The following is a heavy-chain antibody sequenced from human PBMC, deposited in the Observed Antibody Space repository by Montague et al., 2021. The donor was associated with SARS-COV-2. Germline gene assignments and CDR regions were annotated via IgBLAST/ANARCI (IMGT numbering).Heavy chain of an antibody. D-gene: IGHD3-10*01. J-gene: IGHJ4*02. Sequence: SETLSLTCSVSGASITTYYWSWIRQAPGKGLEWIAYIFHSGHTNYNPSLRSRVAISIDTSRDQFSLGLTSTTAADTAVYYCARQPYLASAYYFDYWGLGTLVTVSS. CDR3: ARQPYLASAYYFDY. CDR2: IFHSGHT. V-gene: IGHV4-59*01. CDR1: GASITTYY.